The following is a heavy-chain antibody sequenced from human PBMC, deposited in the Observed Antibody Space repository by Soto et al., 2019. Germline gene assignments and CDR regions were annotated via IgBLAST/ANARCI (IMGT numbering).Heavy chain of an antibody. Sequence: XTLSLGCTVSGGSVSSYEWSWIRQPPGKGLEWIGYIYYSGSTNYNPSLKSRVTISVDTSKKQFSLKLSSVTAADTAVYYCAGHRRGVVVPAAYDYWGQGTLGTVSA. J-gene: IGHJ4*02. CDR2: IYYSGST. CDR1: GGSVSSYE. V-gene: IGHV4-59*02. CDR3: AGHRRGVVVPAAYDY. D-gene: IGHD2-2*01.